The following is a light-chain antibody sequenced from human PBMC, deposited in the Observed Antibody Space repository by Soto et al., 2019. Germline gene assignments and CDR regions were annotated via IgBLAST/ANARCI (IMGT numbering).Light chain of an antibody. CDR3: SSYSSSSPWV. Sequence: QSALTQPASVSGSPGQSITISCTGTSRDIGGYNYVSWYQQHPGKAPKLLIYEVTNRPSGISIRFSASKSGSAASLTISGLQADDEADYYCSSYSSSSPWVFGGGTKLTVL. J-gene: IGLJ3*02. V-gene: IGLV2-14*01. CDR2: EVT. CDR1: SRDIGGYNY.